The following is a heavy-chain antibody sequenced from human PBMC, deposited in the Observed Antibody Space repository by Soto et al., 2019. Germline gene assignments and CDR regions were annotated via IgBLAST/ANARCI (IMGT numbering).Heavy chain of an antibody. D-gene: IGHD6-19*01. J-gene: IGHJ6*02. V-gene: IGHV4-34*01. Sequence: QVQLQQWGAGLLKSSETLSLTCAVYGGSLSDYYWSWIRQPPGRGLGWIGEINHSRSTNYNPSLKSRVAISVDTSKNQFSLKVSSVTAADTAVYYCARTPRAVAGTAGMDVWGQGTTVTVSS. CDR2: INHSRST. CDR1: GGSLSDYY. CDR3: ARTPRAVAGTAGMDV.